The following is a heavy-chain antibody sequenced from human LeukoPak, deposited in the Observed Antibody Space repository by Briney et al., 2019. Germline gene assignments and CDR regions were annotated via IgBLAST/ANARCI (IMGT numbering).Heavy chain of an antibody. J-gene: IGHJ6*02. CDR3: ARAHYYDMDV. V-gene: IGHV3-74*01. CDR1: GFTFSNFP. CDR2: INSDGSST. Sequence: GGSLRLSCAASGFTFSNFPMSWVRQAPGKGLVWVSLINSDGSSTNYADSVRGRFTISRDNAKNTLYLQMNSLRAEDTAVYYCARAHYYDMDVWGQGTTFSVSS.